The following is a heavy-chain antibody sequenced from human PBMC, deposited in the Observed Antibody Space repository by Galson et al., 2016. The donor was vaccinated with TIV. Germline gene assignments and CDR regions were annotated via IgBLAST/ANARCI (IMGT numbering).Heavy chain of an antibody. V-gene: IGHV3-74*01. J-gene: IGHJ6*03. Sequence: SLRLSCAASGFTFPNHWMHWVRQAPGKGLVWVARVNRDGSGTNYADSVKGQFTISRDNAEKTLYLQMNSLTAEDTAVYYCARGIEVVPDASGMDVWGKGTTVIVSS. CDR3: ARGIEVVPDASGMDV. CDR1: GFTFPNHW. D-gene: IGHD2-2*01. CDR2: VNRDGSGT.